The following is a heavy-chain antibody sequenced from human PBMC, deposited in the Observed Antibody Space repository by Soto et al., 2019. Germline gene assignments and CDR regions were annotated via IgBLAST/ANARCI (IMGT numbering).Heavy chain of an antibody. Sequence: PSETLSLTCTVSGGSISSYYWSWIRQPPGKGLEWIGYIYYSGSTNYNPSLKSRVTISVDTSKNTLYLQMNSLRAEDTAVYYCATGTYFDYWGQGTLVTVSS. D-gene: IGHD1-1*01. CDR2: IYYSGST. V-gene: IGHV4-59*01. CDR3: ATGTYFDY. J-gene: IGHJ4*02. CDR1: GGSISSYY.